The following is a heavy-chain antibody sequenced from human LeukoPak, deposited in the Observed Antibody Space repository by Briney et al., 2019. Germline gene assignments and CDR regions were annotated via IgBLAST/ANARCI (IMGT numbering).Heavy chain of an antibody. CDR2: ISSSSSYI. V-gene: IGHV3-21*01. D-gene: IGHD6-6*01. J-gene: IGHJ4*02. CDR3: AREAYSSSPAESYYFDY. Sequence: PGGSLRLSCAASGFTFSSYSMNWVRQAQGKGLEWVSSISSSSSYIYYADSVKGRFTISRDNAKNSLYLQMNSLRAEDTAVYYCAREAYSSSPAESYYFDYWGQGTLVTVSS. CDR1: GFTFSSYS.